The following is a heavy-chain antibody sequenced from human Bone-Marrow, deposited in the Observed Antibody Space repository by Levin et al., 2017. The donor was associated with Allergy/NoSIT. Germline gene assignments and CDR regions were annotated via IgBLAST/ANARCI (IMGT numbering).Heavy chain of an antibody. Sequence: LSQTLSLTCSVSGGSISSSTYSWGWIRQPPGKGLEWIGNVYYTGSTHYNPSLKSRVTISADTSKNQFSLKLSSVTAADTAVYYCARAPYYGPARPYQSDYWGQGTLVTVSS. D-gene: IGHD3-10*01. CDR2: VYYTGST. CDR1: GGSISSSTYS. CDR3: ARAPYYGPARPYQSDY. J-gene: IGHJ4*02. V-gene: IGHV4-39*01.